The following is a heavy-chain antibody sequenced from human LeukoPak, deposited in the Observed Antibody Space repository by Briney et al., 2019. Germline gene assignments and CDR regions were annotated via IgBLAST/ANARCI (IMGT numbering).Heavy chain of an antibody. CDR2: IYYSGST. Sequence: SETLSLTCTVSGGSISSYYWSWIRQPPGKGLEWIGYIYYSGSTNYNPSLKSRVTISVDTSKNQFSLKLSSLTAADTAVYYCARLATNSGWPSTFDYWGQGTLVTVSS. V-gene: IGHV4-59*01. CDR3: ARLATNSGWPSTFDY. D-gene: IGHD6-19*01. CDR1: GGSISSYY. J-gene: IGHJ4*02.